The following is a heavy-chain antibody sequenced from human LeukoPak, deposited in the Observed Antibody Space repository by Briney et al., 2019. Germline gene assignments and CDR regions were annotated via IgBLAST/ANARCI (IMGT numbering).Heavy chain of an antibody. CDR2: IKQDGSEK. J-gene: IGHJ4*02. CDR3: TRGGTTLDY. Sequence: GGSLRLSCAPCSSYWMTWVRQAPGKGLEWVADIKQDGSEKYYVDSVKRRFTISRDNAKNTLYLQMNSLRAEDTAVYDCTRGGTTLDYWGQGTLVTVSS. D-gene: IGHD1-7*01. CDR1: SSYW. V-gene: IGHV3-7*01.